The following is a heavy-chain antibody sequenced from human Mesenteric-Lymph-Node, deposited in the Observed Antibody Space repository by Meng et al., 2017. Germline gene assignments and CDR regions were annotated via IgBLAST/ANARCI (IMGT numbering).Heavy chain of an antibody. CDR3: ATTPSVGATRYYYYGMDV. V-gene: IGHV3-23*01. CDR1: GFTFSSYA. CDR2: ISGSGGST. Sequence: GGSLRLSCAASGFTFSSYAMSWVRQAPGKGLEWVSAISGSGGSTYYADSVKGRFTISRDNSKNTLYLQMNSLRAEDTAVYYCATTPSVGATRYYYYGMDVWGQGTTVTVSS. J-gene: IGHJ6*02. D-gene: IGHD1-26*01.